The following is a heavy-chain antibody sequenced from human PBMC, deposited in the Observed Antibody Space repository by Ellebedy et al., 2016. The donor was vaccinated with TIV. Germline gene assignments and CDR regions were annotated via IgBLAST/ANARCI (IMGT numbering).Heavy chain of an antibody. V-gene: IGHV3-66*01. CDR1: GFIVSGNY. Sequence: GESLKISCAVSGFIVSGNYMNWVRQAPGKGLEWVSVIYSGGSTYYADSVKGRFTISRDNSKNTLYLQMNSLRAEDTAVYYCARENSDNPYGSGYYFDYWGQGTLVTVSS. CDR2: IYSGGST. D-gene: IGHD3-10*01. J-gene: IGHJ4*02. CDR3: ARENSDNPYGSGYYFDY.